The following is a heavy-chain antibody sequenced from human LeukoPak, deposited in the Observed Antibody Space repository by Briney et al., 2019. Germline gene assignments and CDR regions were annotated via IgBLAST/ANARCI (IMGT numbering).Heavy chain of an antibody. CDR3: AKDDAWLQFDD. V-gene: IGHV3-13*01. J-gene: IGHJ4*02. D-gene: IGHD5-24*01. CDR1: GFTFSSHD. Sequence: PGGSLRLSCAASGFTFSSHDMHWVRQVTGKGLEWVSAIGTAGDTYYPDSVKGRFTISRENAKSSLYLQMNSLRADDTAVYYCAKDDAWLQFDDWGQGTLVTVSS. CDR2: IGTAGDT.